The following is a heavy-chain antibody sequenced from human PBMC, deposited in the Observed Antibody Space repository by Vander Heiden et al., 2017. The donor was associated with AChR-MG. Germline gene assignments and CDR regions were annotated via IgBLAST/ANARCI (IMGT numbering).Heavy chain of an antibody. CDR2: INPASGGT. V-gene: IGHV1-2*02. CDR3: ARDLREIRYFDWLVWDV. Sequence: QVQLVQSGAEVKKPGASVKVSCKASGYTFTRYSMHWVRQAPGQGLEWMGWINPASGGTEYAQKFQGRVTMTRDTSISTAYMEMSRLKIDDTAIYYCARDLREIRYFDWLVWDVWGQGTTVTVSS. CDR1: GYTFTRYS. D-gene: IGHD3-9*01. J-gene: IGHJ6*02.